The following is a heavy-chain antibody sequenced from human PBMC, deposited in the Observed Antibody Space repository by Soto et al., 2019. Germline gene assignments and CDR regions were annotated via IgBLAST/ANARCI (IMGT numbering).Heavy chain of an antibody. CDR2: IWYDGSNK. V-gene: IGHV3-33*01. CDR3: ARDGDSGSSPSHFDY. D-gene: IGHD1-26*01. J-gene: IGHJ4*02. Sequence: GSLRLSCAASGFTFSSYGMHWVRQAPGKGPEWVAVIWYDGSNKYYADSVKGRFTISRDNSKNTLYLQMNSLRAEDTAVYYCARDGDSGSSPSHFDYWGQGTLVTVSS. CDR1: GFTFSSYG.